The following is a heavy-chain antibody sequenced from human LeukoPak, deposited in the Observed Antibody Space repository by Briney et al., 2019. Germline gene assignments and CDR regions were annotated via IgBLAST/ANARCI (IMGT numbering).Heavy chain of an antibody. D-gene: IGHD3-16*01. CDR3: ARDKGTAYVSSFDY. Sequence: GGSLRLSCAASGFTFSSYVMHWVRQAPGKGPEGVAIISYDGSNEYYADSVKGRFTISRDNSKNTLYLQMNSLRAADTAVYYCARDKGTAYVSSFDYWGQGTLVTVSS. CDR1: GFTFSSYV. CDR2: ISYDGSNE. J-gene: IGHJ4*02. V-gene: IGHV3-30*01.